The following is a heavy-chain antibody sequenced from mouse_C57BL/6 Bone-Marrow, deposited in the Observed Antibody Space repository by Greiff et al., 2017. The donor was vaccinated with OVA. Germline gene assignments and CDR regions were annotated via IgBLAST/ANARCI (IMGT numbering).Heavy chain of an antibody. CDR3: TQGTKGDFDV. CDR2: IDPENGDT. D-gene: IGHD1-1*01. Sequence: VQLQQSGAELVRPGASVKLSCTASGFNIKDDYMHWVKQRPEQGLEWIGWIDPENGDTEYASKFQGKATITADTSSNTAYLQLSSLTSEDTAVYYCTQGTKGDFDVWGTGTTVTVSS. J-gene: IGHJ1*03. V-gene: IGHV14-4*01. CDR1: GFNIKDDY.